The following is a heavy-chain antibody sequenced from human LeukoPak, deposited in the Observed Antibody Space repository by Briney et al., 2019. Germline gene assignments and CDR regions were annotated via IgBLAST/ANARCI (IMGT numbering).Heavy chain of an antibody. Sequence: PGGSLRLSCAASGFTFSSYAMSWVRQAPGKGLEWVSAISGSGGSTYYADSVKGRFTISRDNSKNTLYLQMNSLRAEDTAVYYCAKVHRDPGIAAAGIILPSTPNQPYFDYWGQGTLVTVSS. CDR1: GFTFSSYA. CDR3: AKVHRDPGIAAAGIILPSTPNQPYFDY. D-gene: IGHD6-13*01. CDR2: ISGSGGST. J-gene: IGHJ4*02. V-gene: IGHV3-23*01.